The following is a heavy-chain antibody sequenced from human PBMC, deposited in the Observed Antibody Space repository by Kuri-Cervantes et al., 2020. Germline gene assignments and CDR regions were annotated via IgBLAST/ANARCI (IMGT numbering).Heavy chain of an antibody. D-gene: IGHD5-12*01. CDR3: ARDRSLRGYSGRQAFDI. Sequence: GGSLSLSCAASGFTVNSNYMSWVRQAPGKGLEWVSVIYSGGSTYYADSVKGRFTISRDNSKNTLYLQMNSLRAEDTAVYYCARDRSLRGYSGRQAFDIWGQGTMVTVSS. J-gene: IGHJ3*02. CDR2: IYSGGST. V-gene: IGHV3-66*01. CDR1: GFTVNSNY.